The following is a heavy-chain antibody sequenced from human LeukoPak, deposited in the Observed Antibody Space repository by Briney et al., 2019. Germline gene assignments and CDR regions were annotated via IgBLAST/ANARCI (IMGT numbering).Heavy chain of an antibody. Sequence: SETLSLTCTISGYSISSGYYWGWLRQPPGKGLEWIGSIYHSGSTYYNPSLKSRVTISLDTSENQFSLKLSSVTAADTAVYYCARDLYSSGWGYFDYWGQGTLVTVSS. D-gene: IGHD6-19*01. CDR1: GYSISSGYY. CDR2: IYHSGST. CDR3: ARDLYSSGWGYFDY. V-gene: IGHV4-38-2*02. J-gene: IGHJ4*02.